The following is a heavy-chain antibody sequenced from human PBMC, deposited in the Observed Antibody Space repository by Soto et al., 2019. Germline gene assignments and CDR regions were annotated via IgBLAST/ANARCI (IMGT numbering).Heavy chain of an antibody. CDR2: IDYSGST. CDR1: GGSTGPHY. Sequence: SETLSLTCTGSGGSTGPHYWNWFRQPPGKGLEWIGYIDYSGSTNYNPSLKSRVSISIDTSKNPFSLKLSSMTAADTAVYFFARGRRSSGRHDAFDIWGQCPIVT. CDR3: ARGRRSSGRHDAFDI. J-gene: IGHJ3*02. V-gene: IGHV4-59*11. D-gene: IGHD6-19*01.